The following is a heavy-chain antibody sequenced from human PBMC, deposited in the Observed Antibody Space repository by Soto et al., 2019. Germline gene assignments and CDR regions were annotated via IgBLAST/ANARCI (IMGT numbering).Heavy chain of an antibody. J-gene: IGHJ4*02. D-gene: IGHD2-2*01. CDR3: AEGPPVSIVVGPAARGSPNFDH. CDR2: INHSGST. CDR1: GGSFSGYY. V-gene: IGHV4-34*01. Sequence: QVRLQQWGAGLLKPSETLSLTCAVYGGSFSGYYWSWIRQPPGKGLEWIGEINHSGSTNYNPSLKGRVTISVDTVKNQVFLELSFGAAADTAGYYCAEGPPVSIVVGPAARGSPNFDHWGPGTLVTVSS.